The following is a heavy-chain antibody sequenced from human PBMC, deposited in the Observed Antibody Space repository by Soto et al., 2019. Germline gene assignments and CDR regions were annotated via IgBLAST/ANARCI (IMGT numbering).Heavy chain of an antibody. CDR2: ISSSSSYI. CDR1: GFTFSSYS. V-gene: IGHV3-21*01. J-gene: IGHJ6*02. Sequence: PGGSLRLSCAASGFTFSSYSMNWVRQAPGKGLEWVSSISSSSSYIYYADSVKGRFTISRDNAKNSLYLQMNSLRAEDTAVYYCAVTGTRGSFYYYGMDVWGQGTTVTVSS. CDR3: AVTGTRGSFYYYGMDV. D-gene: IGHD1-1*01.